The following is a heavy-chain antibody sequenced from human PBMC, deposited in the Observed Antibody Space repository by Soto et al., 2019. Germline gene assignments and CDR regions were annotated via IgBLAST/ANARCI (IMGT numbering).Heavy chain of an antibody. Sequence: QVQLVESGGGVVQPGRSLRLSCAASGFTFSSYGMHWVRQAPGKGLEWVAVISYDGSNKYYADSVRGRFTISRDNSKNTLYVKMNSLRAEDTAVYYCAKDNCISTSCYRLYNWFDPWGQGTLVTVSS. CDR3: AKDNCISTSCYRLYNWFDP. CDR1: GFTFSSYG. J-gene: IGHJ5*02. D-gene: IGHD2-2*01. CDR2: ISYDGSNK. V-gene: IGHV3-30*18.